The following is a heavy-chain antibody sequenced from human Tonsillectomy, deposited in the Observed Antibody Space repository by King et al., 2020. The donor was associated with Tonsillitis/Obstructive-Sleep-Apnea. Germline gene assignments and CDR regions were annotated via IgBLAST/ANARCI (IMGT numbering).Heavy chain of an antibody. D-gene: IGHD3-3*01. CDR2: IYPGDSDT. Sequence: VQLVESGAEVKKPGESLKISCKGSGYSITSYWIGWVRQMPGKGLEWMGIIYPGDSDTRYSPTFQGQVTISADKSMSTAYLQWSSLKASDTAMYYCARQKPYDFWSGPHFDYWGQGTLVTVSS. CDR3: ARQKPYDFWSGPHFDY. CDR1: GYSITSYW. V-gene: IGHV5-51*01. J-gene: IGHJ4*02.